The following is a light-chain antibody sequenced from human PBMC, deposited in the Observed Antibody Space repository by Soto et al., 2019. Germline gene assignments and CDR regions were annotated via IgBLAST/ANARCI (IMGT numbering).Light chain of an antibody. CDR2: GNS. Sequence: QSVLTQPPSVSGAPGQRVTISCTGSSSNIGAGYDVHWYQQLPGTAPKLLIYGNSNRPSGVPDRFSGSKSGTSASLAITGLQAEDEADYYCPSYDSSLYVFGTGTKLTV. CDR3: PSYDSSLYV. CDR1: SSNIGAGYD. J-gene: IGLJ1*01. V-gene: IGLV1-40*01.